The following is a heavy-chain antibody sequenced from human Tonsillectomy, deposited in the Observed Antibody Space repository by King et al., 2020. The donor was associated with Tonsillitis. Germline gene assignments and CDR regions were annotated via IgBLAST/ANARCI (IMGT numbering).Heavy chain of an antibody. D-gene: IGHD3-3*01. CDR1: GFTFSSYA. J-gene: IGHJ5*02. CDR3: AGGGGLTIFGVGTNWFDP. V-gene: IGHV3-30*04. Sequence: VQLVESGGGVVQPGRSLRLSCAASGFTFSSYAMHWVRQAPGKGLEWVAVISYDGSNKYYADSVKGRFTISRDNSKNTLYLQMNSLRAEDTAVYYCAGGGGLTIFGVGTNWFDPWGQGTLVTVSS. CDR2: ISYDGSNK.